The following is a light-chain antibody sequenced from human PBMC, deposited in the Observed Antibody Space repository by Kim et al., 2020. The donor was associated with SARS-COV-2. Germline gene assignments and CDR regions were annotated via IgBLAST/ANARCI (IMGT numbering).Light chain of an antibody. CDR1: SIRSEY. CDR2: GKN. V-gene: IGLV3-19*01. Sequence: GQTGRNKSKGDSIRSEYASWYQQKQGQAPVIVIYGKNKRPSGIPDRFSGSSSGNTASLTITGAQAEDEAAYYCNSRDSSGNHLVFGGGTQLTVL. CDR3: NSRDSSGNHLV. J-gene: IGLJ2*01.